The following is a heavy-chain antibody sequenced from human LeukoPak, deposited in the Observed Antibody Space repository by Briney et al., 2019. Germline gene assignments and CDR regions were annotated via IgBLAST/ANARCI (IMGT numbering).Heavy chain of an antibody. CDR3: ARTGDYDFWSPFDY. CDR1: GFTFSSYA. CDR2: INWNGGST. Sequence: PGGSLRLSRAASGFTFSSYAMSWVRQAPGKGLEWVSGINWNGGSTGYADSVKGRFTISRDNAKNSLYLQMNSLRAEDTALYYCARTGDYDFWSPFDYWGQGTLVTVSS. D-gene: IGHD3-3*01. J-gene: IGHJ4*02. V-gene: IGHV3-20*04.